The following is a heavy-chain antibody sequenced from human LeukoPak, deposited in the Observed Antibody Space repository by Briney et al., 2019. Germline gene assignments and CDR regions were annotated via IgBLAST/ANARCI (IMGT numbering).Heavy chain of an antibody. CDR3: ARSLWPEDY. CDR1: GFAFSSYW. D-gene: IGHD2-21*01. CDR2: INQDGNSQ. J-gene: IGHJ4*02. Sequence: QAGGSLGLSCEASGFAFSSYWASWVRQAPGKGLEWVANINQDGNSQNYVDSVRGRFTISKDNAKNSVYLQMNSLRAEDTAVYYCARSLWPEDYWGQGILVTVSS. V-gene: IGHV3-7*01.